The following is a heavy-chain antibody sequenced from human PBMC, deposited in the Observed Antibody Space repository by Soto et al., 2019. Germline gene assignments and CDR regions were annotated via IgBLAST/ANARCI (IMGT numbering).Heavy chain of an antibody. D-gene: IGHD3-10*01. J-gene: IGHJ5*02. CDR2: IDPSDSYT. V-gene: IGHV5-10-1*01. CDR1: GYIFTSYW. CDR3: ARMVVGDYYGSGSYCFDP. Sequence: GESLKISCKCSGYIFTSYWISWVRQMPGEGLGWMERIDPSDSYTNYSPSFHGHVTISADKSISTAYLQWSSLKASDTAMYYCARMVVGDYYGSGSYCFDPWGQGTLVTVSS.